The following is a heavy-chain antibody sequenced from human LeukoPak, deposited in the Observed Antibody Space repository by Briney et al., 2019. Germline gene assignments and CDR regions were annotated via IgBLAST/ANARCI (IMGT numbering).Heavy chain of an antibody. Sequence: PGRSLRLSCAASGFTFDDYAMHWVRQAPGKGLEWVSGISWNSGSIGYADSVKGRFTISRDNAKNPLYLQMNSLRAEDTALYYCAKGALYDFWSGYSIVNWFDPWGQGTLVTVSS. CDR3: AKGALYDFWSGYSIVNWFDP. J-gene: IGHJ5*02. V-gene: IGHV3-9*01. CDR1: GFTFDDYA. D-gene: IGHD3-3*01. CDR2: ISWNSGSI.